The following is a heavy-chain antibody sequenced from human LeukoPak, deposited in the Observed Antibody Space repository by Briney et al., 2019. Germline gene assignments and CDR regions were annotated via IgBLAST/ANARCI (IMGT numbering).Heavy chain of an antibody. Sequence: SETLSLTCSVSGGSISNNYWSWIRQPPGKGLEWIGYIYYSGTTDYNPSLKSRVTISEDSSKSQSSLKLTSVTAADTAVYYCAREGIVVVPAAVGSNWFDPWGQGTLVTVSS. D-gene: IGHD2-2*01. CDR1: GGSISNNY. CDR2: IYYSGTT. V-gene: IGHV4-59*01. CDR3: AREGIVVVPAAVGSNWFDP. J-gene: IGHJ5*02.